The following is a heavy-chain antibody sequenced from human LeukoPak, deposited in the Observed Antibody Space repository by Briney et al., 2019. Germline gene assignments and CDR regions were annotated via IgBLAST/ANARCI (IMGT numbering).Heavy chain of an antibody. CDR2: MSWNSGTI. CDR1: GFTFDDYA. D-gene: IGHD3-22*01. Sequence: GRSLRLSCAASGFTFDDYAMHWVRHAPGKGLEWVSGMSWNSGTIAYADSVEGRFTISRDNAKNSLYLQMNSLRAEDMALYYCAKASTRSFTSGYYGDAFDIWGQGTMVSVSS. J-gene: IGHJ3*02. V-gene: IGHV3-9*03. CDR3: AKASTRSFTSGYYGDAFDI.